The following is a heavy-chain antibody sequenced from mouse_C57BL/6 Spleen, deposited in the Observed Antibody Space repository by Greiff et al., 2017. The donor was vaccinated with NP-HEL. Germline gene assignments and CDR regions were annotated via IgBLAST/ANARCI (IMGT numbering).Heavy chain of an antibody. Sequence: EVQLQQSGAELVRPGASVKLSCTASGFNIKDDYMHWVKQRPEQGLEWIGWIDPENGDTEYASKFQGKATITANTSSNTAYLQLSSLTSEDTAVYYCTATYYSNYWYFDVWGTRTTVTVSS. V-gene: IGHV14-4*01. CDR2: IDPENGDT. D-gene: IGHD2-5*01. CDR3: TATYYSNYWYFDV. CDR1: GFNIKDDY. J-gene: IGHJ1*03.